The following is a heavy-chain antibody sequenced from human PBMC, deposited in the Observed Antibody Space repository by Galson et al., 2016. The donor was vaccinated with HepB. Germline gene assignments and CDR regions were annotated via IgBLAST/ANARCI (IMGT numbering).Heavy chain of an antibody. J-gene: IGHJ6*02. CDR1: GFTFSSYS. V-gene: IGHV3-7*03. Sequence: SLRLSCAASGFTFSSYSMTWVRQAPGKGLEWAANIKQDGSEKYYVDSVKGRFTISRDNAKNSLYLQMNSLRGEDTAVYYCARGRGVDVWGQGTTVTVPS. CDR3: ARGRGVDV. CDR2: IKQDGSEK.